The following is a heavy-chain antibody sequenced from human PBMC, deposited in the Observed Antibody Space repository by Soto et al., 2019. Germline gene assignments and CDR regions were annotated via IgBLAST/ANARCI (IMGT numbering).Heavy chain of an antibody. CDR2: ISGGGDGT. V-gene: IGHV3-23*01. CDR1: GFTFGNYA. Sequence: EVQLLESGGGLVQPGGSLRLSCAASGFTFGNYAMLWVRQAPGKGLEWVSTISGGGDGTYYADSVRGRFTISRENSRNTVYLQMNSLRAEDTAVYYCAKKGLGSLATYCSTGDCHYAFDIWGQGTMVTVSS. J-gene: IGHJ3*02. D-gene: IGHD2-15*01. CDR3: AKKGLGSLATYCSTGDCHYAFDI.